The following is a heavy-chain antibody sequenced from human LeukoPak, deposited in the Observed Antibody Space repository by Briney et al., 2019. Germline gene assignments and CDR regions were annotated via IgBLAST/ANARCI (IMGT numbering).Heavy chain of an antibody. CDR2: ISGSGDNT. Sequence: GGSLRLSCAASGYVFGSYTMSWVRQAPGKGLEWVSGISGSGDNTHYADSVKGRFTISRDNSKNTLYLQMNSLRAEDTAVYYCAKVPHRGFDYWGQGTLVTVSS. CDR3: AKVPHRGFDY. V-gene: IGHV3-23*01. CDR1: GYVFGSYT. J-gene: IGHJ4*02.